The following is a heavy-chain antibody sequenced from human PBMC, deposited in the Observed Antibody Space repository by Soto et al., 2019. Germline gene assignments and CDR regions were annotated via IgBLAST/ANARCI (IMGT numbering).Heavy chain of an antibody. J-gene: IGHJ3*02. Sequence: QVRLQESGPGLVKPSETLSLTCTISGGSISSYYWSWIRQPPGKGLEWIGYIYYSGSTNYNPSLKSRVTISVATSKNQFSLKLSSVTAADTAVYYCARRYGYAFDIWGQGTMVTVSS. CDR2: IYYSGST. V-gene: IGHV4-59*01. CDR1: GGSISSYY. CDR3: ARRYGYAFDI. D-gene: IGHD4-17*01.